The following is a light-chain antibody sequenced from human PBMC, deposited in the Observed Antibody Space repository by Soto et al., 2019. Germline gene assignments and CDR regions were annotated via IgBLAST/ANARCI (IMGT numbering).Light chain of an antibody. CDR1: SSNVGSYNF. CDR2: EVS. V-gene: IGLV2-23*02. CDR3: CSYAGNNALG. Sequence: QSALTQPASVSGSRGQSITISCTGTSSNVGSYNFVSWYRQYPGKAPELIIYEVSQRPSTFFNRFSGSKSGNTASLTISGLQSDDEADYYCCSYAGNNALGFGGGTKLTVL. J-gene: IGLJ3*02.